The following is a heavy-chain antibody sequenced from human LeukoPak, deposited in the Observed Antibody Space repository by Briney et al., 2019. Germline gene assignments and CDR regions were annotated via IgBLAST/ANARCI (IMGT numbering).Heavy chain of an antibody. Sequence: GESLKISCRGSGYSFTTYWIGWVRQMPGKGLGWMGIIYPGDSDTRYSPSFQGQVTISADKSISTAYLQWNSLKASDTAMYYCARRGTVETDFDYWGQGTLVTVSS. CDR1: GYSFTTYW. D-gene: IGHD4-23*01. V-gene: IGHV5-51*01. CDR2: IYPGDSDT. J-gene: IGHJ4*02. CDR3: ARRGTVETDFDY.